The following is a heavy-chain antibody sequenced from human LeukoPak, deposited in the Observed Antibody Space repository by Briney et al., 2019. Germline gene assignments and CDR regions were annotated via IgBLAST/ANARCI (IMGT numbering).Heavy chain of an antibody. Sequence: SETLSLTCTVSGGSISSYYWNWIRQPPGKGLEWIGYIYYSGSTNYNPSLKSRVTISVDTSKNQFSLMLSSVTAADTAVYYCARHSSSYYDFDYWGQGTLVTVSS. CDR2: IYYSGST. CDR1: GGSISSYY. CDR3: ARHSSSYYDFDY. V-gene: IGHV4-59*08. J-gene: IGHJ4*02. D-gene: IGHD6-13*01.